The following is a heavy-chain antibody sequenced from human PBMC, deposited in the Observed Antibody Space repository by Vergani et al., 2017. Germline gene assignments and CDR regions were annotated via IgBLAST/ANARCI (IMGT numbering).Heavy chain of an antibody. CDR1: GGSITSSSYY. CDR2: IYHSGGA. CDR3: GRTERFILRYFHWAL. Sequence: QLHLQESGPGLVKPSETLSLTCTVSGGSITSSSYYWGWIRQPPGKGLEWIGNIYHSGGAYYNPSLKGRVTISVDKSKNQFSLEVTSVTAADTAIYFCGRTERFILRYFHWALWGQGTLVTVPS. D-gene: IGHD3-9*01. J-gene: IGHJ4*02. V-gene: IGHV4-39*01.